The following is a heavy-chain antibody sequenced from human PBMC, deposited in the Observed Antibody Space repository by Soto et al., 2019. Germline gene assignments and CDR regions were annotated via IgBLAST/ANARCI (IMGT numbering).Heavy chain of an antibody. D-gene: IGHD3-3*01. V-gene: IGHV3-23*01. CDR2: ITGGGGST. CDR3: ARDVEIFGAVAPPKRVGV. J-gene: IGHJ6*03. Sequence: RLSCAASGFTFSSYSMSWVRQAPGKGLEWVSAITGGGGSTYYADSVKGRFTISRDNYKNTLYLQMNSLRAEDTAAYYCARDVEIFGAVAPPKRVGVRGKGTTVTVSS. CDR1: GFTFSSYS.